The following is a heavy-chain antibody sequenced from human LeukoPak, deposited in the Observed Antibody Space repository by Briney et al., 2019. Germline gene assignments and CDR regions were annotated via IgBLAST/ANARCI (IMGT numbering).Heavy chain of an antibody. D-gene: IGHD6-19*01. Sequence: FQGRVTMTRDMSTSTVYMELSSLRSEDTAVYYCARDPFGAVAGTGYFDYWGQGTLVTVSS. V-gene: IGHV1-46*01. CDR3: ARDPFGAVAGTGYFDY. J-gene: IGHJ4*02.